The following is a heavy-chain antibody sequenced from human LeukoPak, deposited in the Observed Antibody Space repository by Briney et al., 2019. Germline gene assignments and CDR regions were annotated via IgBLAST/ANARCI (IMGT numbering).Heavy chain of an antibody. V-gene: IGHV3-30*02. CDR1: GFTFSSYG. D-gene: IGHD3-22*01. Sequence: PGGSLRLSCAASGFTFSSYGMHWVRQGPGKGLEWVAFIRYDGSNKYYADSVKGRFTISRDNSKNTLFLQMNSLRAEDTAVYYCAKSGYYDSSGYYPSPYYYYYMTSGAKGPRSPSP. CDR3: AKSGYYDSSGYYPSPYYYYYMTS. CDR2: IRYDGSNK. J-gene: IGHJ6*03.